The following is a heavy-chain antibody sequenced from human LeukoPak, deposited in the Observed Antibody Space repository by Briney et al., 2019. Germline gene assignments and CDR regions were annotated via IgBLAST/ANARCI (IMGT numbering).Heavy chain of an antibody. D-gene: IGHD3-3*01. Sequence: GGSLRLSCAASGFTFSSYAMSWVRLAPGKGLEWVSAISGSGGSTDYADSVKGRFTISRDNSKNTLYLQMNSLRAEDTAVYYCAKSTIIGVVGMVDYWGQGTLVTVSS. CDR3: AKSTIIGVVGMVDY. V-gene: IGHV3-23*01. CDR1: GFTFSSYA. J-gene: IGHJ4*02. CDR2: ISGSGGST.